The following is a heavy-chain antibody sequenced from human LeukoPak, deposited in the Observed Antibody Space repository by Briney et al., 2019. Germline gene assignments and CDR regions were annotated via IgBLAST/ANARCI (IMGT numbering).Heavy chain of an antibody. J-gene: IGHJ4*02. Sequence: SGGSLRLSCAASGFTVSSNYMNWARQAPGKGLEWVSLFHTDGSTYYADSVKGRFTISRDNAKNSLYLQMNSLRAEDTAVYYCARDVVPVTMDYWGQGTLVTVSS. CDR2: FHTDGST. CDR1: GFTVSSNY. V-gene: IGHV3-53*01. CDR3: ARDVVPVTMDY. D-gene: IGHD4-17*01.